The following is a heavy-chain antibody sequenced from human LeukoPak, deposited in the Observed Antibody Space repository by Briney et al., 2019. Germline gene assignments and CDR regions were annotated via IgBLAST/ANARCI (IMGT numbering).Heavy chain of an antibody. CDR3: AKSVYGSGNY. D-gene: IGHD3-10*01. J-gene: IGHJ4*02. CDR1: GFTISSYG. CDR2: ISGGTT. V-gene: IGHV3-23*01. Sequence: PGGSLILSCAASGFTISSYGMSWVRQAPGKGLEWVSSISGGTTYYADSVKGRFTISRDNSKSIVSLQMNSLRAEDTAVYYCAKSVYGSGNYWGQGTLVTVSS.